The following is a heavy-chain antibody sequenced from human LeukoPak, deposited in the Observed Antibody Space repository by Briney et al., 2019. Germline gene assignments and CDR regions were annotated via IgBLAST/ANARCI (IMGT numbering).Heavy chain of an antibody. CDR2: ISYDGTTK. V-gene: IGHV3-30*04. CDR1: ASTFSNYA. Sequence: GGSLRLSCAASASTFSNYAMHWVRQAPGKGLEWVAVISYDGTTKYYADSVKGRFTISRDNSKNTLYVQMNILRTEDTAVYYCARGVTGGFDYWGQGTLVTVSS. CDR3: ARGVTGGFDY. D-gene: IGHD2-21*02. J-gene: IGHJ4*02.